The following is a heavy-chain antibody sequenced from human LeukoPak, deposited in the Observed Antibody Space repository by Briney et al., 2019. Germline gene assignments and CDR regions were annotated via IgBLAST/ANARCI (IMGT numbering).Heavy chain of an antibody. CDR1: GYSISSGYY. J-gene: IGHJ3*02. V-gene: IGHV4-38-2*02. CDR3: ARHAGQWPAFHGFDI. D-gene: IGHD6-19*01. Sequence: SETLSLTCTVSGYSISSGYYWGWIRQPPGKGLECLAYIYSSGGTNYNPSLNSRVTISLDTANNQFSLNLSSVTAADTAVYYCARHAGQWPAFHGFDIWGQGTMVTVSS. CDR2: IYSSGGT.